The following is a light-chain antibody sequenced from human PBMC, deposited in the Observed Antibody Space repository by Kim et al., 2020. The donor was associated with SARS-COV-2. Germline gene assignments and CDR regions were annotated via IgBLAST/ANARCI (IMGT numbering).Light chain of an antibody. CDR2: QDT. V-gene: IGLV3-1*01. CDR1: KLGDKY. Sequence: SYELTQPPSVSVSPGQTASITCSGDKLGDKYASWYQQKPGQSPVLVLYQDTRRSSGIPERFSGSKSGNTATLTISGTPAMDEADYYCQAWDTSAVVFGGGTQLTVL. J-gene: IGLJ2*01. CDR3: QAWDTSAVV.